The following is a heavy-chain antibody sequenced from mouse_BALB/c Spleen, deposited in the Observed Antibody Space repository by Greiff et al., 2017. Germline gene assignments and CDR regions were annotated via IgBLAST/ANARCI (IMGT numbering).Heavy chain of an antibody. CDR3: ARDQKYGYAMDY. V-gene: IGHV5-6-3*01. CDR2: INSNGGST. CDR1: GFTFSSYG. J-gene: IGHJ4*01. Sequence: EVKVEESGGGLVQPGGSLKLSCAASGFTFSSYGMSWVRQTPDKRLELVATINSNGGSTYYPDSVKGRFTISRDNAKNTLYLQMSSLKSEDTAMYYCARDQKYGYAMDYWGQGTSVTVSS. D-gene: IGHD2-10*02.